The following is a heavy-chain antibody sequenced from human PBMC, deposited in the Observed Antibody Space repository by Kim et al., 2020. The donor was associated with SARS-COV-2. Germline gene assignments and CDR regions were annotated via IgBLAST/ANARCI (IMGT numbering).Heavy chain of an antibody. Sequence: GGSLRLSCSGSGFTFRSFAMHWVRQAPGKGLQYVSAISSDRGSTSYLDSVKGRFTISRDDRKNTVVLQMNNLRPEDTGVYFCVRRYDRWSEFWDADPFD. CDR3: VRRYDRWSEFWDADPFD. CDR2: ISSDRGST. V-gene: IGHV3-64D*06. D-gene: IGHD5-12*01. J-gene: IGHJ5*01. CDR1: GFTFRSFA.